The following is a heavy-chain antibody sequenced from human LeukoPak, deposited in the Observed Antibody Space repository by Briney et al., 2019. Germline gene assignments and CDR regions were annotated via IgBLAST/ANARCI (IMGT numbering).Heavy chain of an antibody. CDR1: GFTLSGHG. J-gene: IGHJ4*02. D-gene: IGHD5-24*01. Sequence: GGSLRLSCAASGFTLSGHGMNWVRQAPGKGLEWVAFIRYDGSNKYYADSVKGRFTISRDNSKNTLYLQMNSLRAEDTAVYYCAKGSRDGYNITPFDYWGQGTLVTVSS. CDR3: AKGSRDGYNITPFDY. V-gene: IGHV3-30*02. CDR2: IRYDGSNK.